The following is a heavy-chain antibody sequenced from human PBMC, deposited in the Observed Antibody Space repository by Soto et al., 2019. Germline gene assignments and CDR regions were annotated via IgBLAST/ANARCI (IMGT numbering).Heavy chain of an antibody. CDR1: DGSISNGDYY. CDR2: IFHSGRT. D-gene: IGHD4-17*01. Sequence: PSETLSLTCIVSDGSISNGDYYWTWIRQPPGKGLEWIGYIFHSGRTDYNPSLTSRVTISVDTSKNIFSLKVNSVTAADTAVYYCARGNYSDYRSSFDFWGQGALVTVSS. J-gene: IGHJ4*02. V-gene: IGHV4-30-4*01. CDR3: ARGNYSDYRSSFDF.